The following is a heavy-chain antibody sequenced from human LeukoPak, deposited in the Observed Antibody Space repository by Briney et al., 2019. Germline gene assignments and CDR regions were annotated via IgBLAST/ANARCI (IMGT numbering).Heavy chain of an antibody. J-gene: IGHJ5*02. CDR2: VDPEDGET. D-gene: IGHD2-2*02. V-gene: IGHV1-69-2*01. CDR3: ANSGYCGSTTCYTLDH. Sequence: GASVKVSCKASGYTFTSYYMHWVRQAPGQGLEWMGRVDPEDGETVYTERFQGRVTITADTSRDTAYMELTGLTSEDTAVYYCANSGYCGSTTCYTLDHWGQGTLVTVSS. CDR1: GYTFTSYY.